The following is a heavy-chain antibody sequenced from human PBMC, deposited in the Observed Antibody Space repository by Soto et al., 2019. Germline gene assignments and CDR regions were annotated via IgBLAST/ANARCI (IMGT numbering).Heavy chain of an antibody. CDR1: GGSFSGYY. V-gene: IGHV4-34*01. Sequence: QLQLQQLGAGLFNPSETLSLTCAVYGGSFSGYYWSWIRQPPGKGLEWIGEINHSGSTNYNPSLTSRVTISVDTSKNQFSLKRSSVTAADTAVYYCARGRQRWPTPSYFDYWGQGTLVTVSS. J-gene: IGHJ4*02. CDR3: ARGRQRWPTPSYFDY. CDR2: INHSGST.